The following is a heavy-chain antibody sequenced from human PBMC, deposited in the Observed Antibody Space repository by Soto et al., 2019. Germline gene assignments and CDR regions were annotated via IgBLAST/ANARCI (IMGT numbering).Heavy chain of an antibody. CDR3: ARSSRLCTNGVCYPLNWFDP. J-gene: IGHJ5*02. CDR2: IYYSGST. CDR1: GGSISSSSYY. Sequence: PSETLSLTCSASGGSISSSSYYWGWIRQPPGNGLEWIGSIYYSGSTYYNPSLKSRVTISVDTSKNQFSLKLSSVTAADTAVYYCARSSRLCTNGVCYPLNWFDPWGQGTLVTVSS. V-gene: IGHV4-39*01. D-gene: IGHD2-8*01.